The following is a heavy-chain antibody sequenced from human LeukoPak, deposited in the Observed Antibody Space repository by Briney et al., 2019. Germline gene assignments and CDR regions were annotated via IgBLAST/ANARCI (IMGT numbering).Heavy chain of an antibody. CDR2: MNPNSGNT. D-gene: IGHD3-22*01. J-gene: IGHJ4*02. CDR1: GYTFTSYD. Sequence: ASVNVSCKASGYTFTSYDINWVRQATGQGLEWMGWMNPNSGNTGYAQKFQGRVTMTRNTSISTAYMELSSLRSEDTAVYYCARAPDYYYDSSGPHFDYWGQGTLVTVSS. V-gene: IGHV1-8*01. CDR3: ARAPDYYYDSSGPHFDY.